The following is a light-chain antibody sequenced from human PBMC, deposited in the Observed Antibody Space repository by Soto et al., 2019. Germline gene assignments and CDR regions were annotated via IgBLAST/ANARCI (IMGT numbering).Light chain of an antibody. J-gene: IGKJ2*01. CDR1: QSISNN. CDR2: AAS. CDR3: HQYNNWPPMHT. V-gene: IGKV3-15*01. Sequence: IVMTQSPATLSVFPGERATLSCRASQSISNNLPWLQQKPGQAPRLLIYAASTRATGVPARFSGSGSGTDFTLTISSLQPEDFAVYYCHQYNNWPPMHTFGQGTKLEIK.